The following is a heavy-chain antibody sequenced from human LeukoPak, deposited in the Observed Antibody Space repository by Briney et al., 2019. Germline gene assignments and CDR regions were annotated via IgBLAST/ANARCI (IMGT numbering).Heavy chain of an antibody. D-gene: IGHD5/OR15-5a*01. CDR1: GFPFNKFL. V-gene: IGHV3-74*01. J-gene: IGHJ4*02. Sequence: GGSLRLSCVASGFPFNKFLMHWVRQAPGKGLVWVSRINSDGSSTSYADSVKGRFTISRDNAKNTLSLQMNSLRAEDTAVYYCAREVVGRFYDRGGPGAFDYWGQGTLVTVSS. CDR3: AREVVGRFYDRGGPGAFDY. CDR2: INSDGSST.